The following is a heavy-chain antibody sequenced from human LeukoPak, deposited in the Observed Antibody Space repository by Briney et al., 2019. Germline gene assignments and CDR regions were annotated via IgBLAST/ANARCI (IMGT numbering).Heavy chain of an antibody. V-gene: IGHV3-64*01. CDR3: ARWRDGYNY. D-gene: IGHD5-24*01. Sequence: GGSLRLSCAASGFTFSNYAMHWVRQAPGKGLEYVSAISSNGSSKYYVNSVKGRFTISRDNSKNTLYLQMGSLRAEDMAVYYCARWRDGYNYWGQGTLVTVSS. J-gene: IGHJ4*02. CDR2: ISSNGSSK. CDR1: GFTFSNYA.